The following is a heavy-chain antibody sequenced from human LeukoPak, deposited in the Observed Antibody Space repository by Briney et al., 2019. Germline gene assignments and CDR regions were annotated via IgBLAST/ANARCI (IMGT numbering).Heavy chain of an antibody. CDR3: ARRPALGYCSSTSCYVRRYNWFDP. D-gene: IGHD2-2*01. Sequence: SETLSLTCAVYGGSFSGYYWSWIRQPPGKGLEWIGEINHSGSTNYNPSLKSRVTISVDTSKNQFSLKLSSVTAADTAVYYCARRPALGYCSSTSCYVRRYNWFDPWGQGTLVTVSS. V-gene: IGHV4-34*01. J-gene: IGHJ5*02. CDR2: INHSGST. CDR1: GGSFSGYY.